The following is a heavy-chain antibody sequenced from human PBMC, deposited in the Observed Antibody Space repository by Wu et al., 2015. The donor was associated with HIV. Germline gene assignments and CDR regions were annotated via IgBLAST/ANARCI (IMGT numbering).Heavy chain of an antibody. J-gene: IGHJ4*02. Sequence: QVQLMQSGAEVKKPGASVKVSCKASGYNFSGYYMHWLRQAPGQGLEWMGWINPNSGGTNYAQTFQGRVTLTRDTSISTAYMELSSLRSDDTAVYFCARPRFSGNYHLDYWGQGTLVTVSS. CDR3: ARPRFSGNYHLDY. CDR1: GYNFSGYY. CDR2: INPNSGGT. V-gene: IGHV1-2*02. D-gene: IGHD1-26*01.